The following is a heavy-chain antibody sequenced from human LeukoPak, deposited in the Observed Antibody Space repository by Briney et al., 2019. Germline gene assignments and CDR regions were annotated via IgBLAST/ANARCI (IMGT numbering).Heavy chain of an antibody. D-gene: IGHD6-13*01. J-gene: IGHJ5*02. CDR1: GFSFSSYG. Sequence: PGGSLRLSCEASGFSFSSYGMSWVRQAPGKGLEWVSAIRAGGSTTYYADSVKGRFTISRDNSKNTLYLQMNSLRAEDTAVYYCAKVEGSYSSSWGFDPWGQGTLVTVSS. V-gene: IGHV3-23*01. CDR3: AKVEGSYSSSWGFDP. CDR2: IRAGGSTT.